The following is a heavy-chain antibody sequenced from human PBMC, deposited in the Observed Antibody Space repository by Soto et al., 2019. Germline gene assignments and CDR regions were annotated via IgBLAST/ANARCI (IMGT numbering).Heavy chain of an antibody. J-gene: IGHJ6*02. Sequence: QVQLVESGGGVVQPGRSLRLSCAASGFTFSSYGMHWVRQAPGKGLEWVALVWYDGGNKYYADSVKGRFTISRDNSKNTLYLQMNSLRAEDTAVYYCVSAAGCSGNDYVYYYGMDVWGQGTTVTVSS. CDR3: VSAAGCSGNDYVYYYGMDV. V-gene: IGHV3-33*01. CDR2: VWYDGGNK. CDR1: GFTFSSYG. D-gene: IGHD5-12*01.